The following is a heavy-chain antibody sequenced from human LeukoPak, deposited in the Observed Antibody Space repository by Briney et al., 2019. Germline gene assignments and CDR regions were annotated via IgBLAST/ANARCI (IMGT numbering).Heavy chain of an antibody. Sequence: EASVKVSCKASGYTFTTHGISWVRQAPGQGLEWMGWISVYNGNTNCAQKFQGRVTMTTDTSTSTAYMEVRTLRFDDTAVYYCVRDIGTSPYLHDYWGQGTLVTVSS. J-gene: IGHJ4*02. CDR3: VRDIGTSPYLHDY. CDR2: ISVYNGNT. D-gene: IGHD6-13*01. V-gene: IGHV1-18*01. CDR1: GYTFTTHG.